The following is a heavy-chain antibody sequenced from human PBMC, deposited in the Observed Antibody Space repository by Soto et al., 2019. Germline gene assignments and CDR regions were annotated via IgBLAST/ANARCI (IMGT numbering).Heavy chain of an antibody. Sequence: PSETLSLTCSVSGGAITNYYWNWIRQTPGKGLEWIGYIYHTGSTSKNPSLKSRVTLSLDTSKNQLTLSLTSVTAADTAIYYCARSVNRGYSYGYGHWGQGTLVTVSS. V-gene: IGHV4-59*01. CDR2: IYHTGST. D-gene: IGHD5-18*01. CDR1: GGAITNYY. CDR3: ARSVNRGYSYGYGH. J-gene: IGHJ4*02.